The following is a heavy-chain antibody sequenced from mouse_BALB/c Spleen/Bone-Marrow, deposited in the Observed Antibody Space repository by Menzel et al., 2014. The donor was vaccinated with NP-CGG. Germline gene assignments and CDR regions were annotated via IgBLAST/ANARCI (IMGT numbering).Heavy chain of an antibody. CDR1: GFTFXSYY. J-gene: IGHJ2*01. CDR3: ARRGWDGYFDY. CDR2: ISSNGGST. V-gene: IGHV5-6-2*01. D-gene: IGHD4-1*01. Sequence: EVKLMESGGGLVKLGGSLKLSCAASGFTFXSYYMSWVRQTPEKRLELVAAISSNGGSTYYPDTVKGRFTISRDNAKNTLYLQMSSLKSEDTALYYCARRGWDGYFDYWGQGTTLTVSS.